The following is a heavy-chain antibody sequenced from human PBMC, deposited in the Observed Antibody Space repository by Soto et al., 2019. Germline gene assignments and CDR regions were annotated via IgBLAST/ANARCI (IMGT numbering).Heavy chain of an antibody. CDR1: GFTFNSYA. CDR2: ISGSGGTT. D-gene: IGHD3-10*01. Sequence: EVKLLESGGGLVQPGGSLRLSCGGSGFTFNSYAMTWVRQAPGKGLEWVSAISGSGGTTYYANSVKGRFTISRDQSKDTLYLQMNSLRAEDTAIYYCAKDRHYGSGTYSDSDRDYWGQGTLVTVSS. CDR3: AKDRHYGSGTYSDSDRDY. V-gene: IGHV3-23*01. J-gene: IGHJ4*02.